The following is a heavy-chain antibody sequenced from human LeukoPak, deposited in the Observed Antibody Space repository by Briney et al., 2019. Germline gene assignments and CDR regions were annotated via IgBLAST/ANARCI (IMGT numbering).Heavy chain of an antibody. J-gene: IGHJ4*02. CDR1: GFTFSSYA. D-gene: IGHD6-19*01. CDR3: AKGIAVAVYYLDY. Sequence: QPGGSLSLSCAASGFTFSSYAMSWVRQAPGKGLEWVSAISGSGGSTYYADSVKGRFTISRDNSKNTLYLQMNSLRAEDTAVYYCAKGIAVAVYYLDYWGQGTLVTVSS. V-gene: IGHV3-23*01. CDR2: ISGSGGST.